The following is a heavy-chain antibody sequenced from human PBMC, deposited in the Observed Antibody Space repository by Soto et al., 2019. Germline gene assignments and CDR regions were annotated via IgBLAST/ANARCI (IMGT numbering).Heavy chain of an antibody. D-gene: IGHD1-26*01. CDR1: GFTFNSYS. Sequence: EGQLVESGGGLVQPGGSLRLSCVPSGFTFNSYSMNWVLQALGKGLEWISYINSGSTSVFYADSVKGRFTISRDNAKNSLYLQMNSLRAEDTAVYYCASSASPDADWGQGTLVTVSS. J-gene: IGHJ4*02. V-gene: IGHV3-48*01. CDR2: INSGSTSV. CDR3: ASSASPDAD.